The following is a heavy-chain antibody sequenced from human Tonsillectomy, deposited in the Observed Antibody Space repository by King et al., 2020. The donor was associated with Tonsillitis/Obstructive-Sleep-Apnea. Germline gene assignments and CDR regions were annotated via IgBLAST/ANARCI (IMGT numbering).Heavy chain of an antibody. D-gene: IGHD3-22*01. J-gene: IGHJ1*01. CDR2: SRPNNGDT. CDR1: GYTFISYD. V-gene: IGHV1-18*01. Sequence: VQLVESGAEVKKPGASVKVSCKASGYTFISYDITWVRQAPGQGLEWMGWSRPNNGDTNYAQKLQGRVTMTSDTSTRTAYMVLSSLRYDDTAVYYCARDYYDSSGYYHGYFQHWGQGTLVTVSS. CDR3: ARDYYDSSGYYHGYFQH.